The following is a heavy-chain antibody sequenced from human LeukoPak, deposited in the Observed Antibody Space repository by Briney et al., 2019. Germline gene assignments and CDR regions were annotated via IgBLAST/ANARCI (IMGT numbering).Heavy chain of an antibody. V-gene: IGHV3-21*01. CDR3: ARDHGPYYDFWSGYYKTDAFDI. Sequence: GGSLRLSCAASGFRFRNYGMSWVRQAPGKVLEWVSSISSSGYRTYYADSVQGRFTISRDNAKNSLYLQMDSLRAEDTAVYYCARDHGPYYDFWSGYYKTDAFDIWGQGTMVTVSS. CDR2: ISSSGYRT. D-gene: IGHD3-3*01. J-gene: IGHJ3*02. CDR1: GFRFRNYG.